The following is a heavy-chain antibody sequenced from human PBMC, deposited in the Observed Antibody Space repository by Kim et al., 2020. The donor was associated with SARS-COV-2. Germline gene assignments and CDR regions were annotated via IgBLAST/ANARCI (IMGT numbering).Heavy chain of an antibody. D-gene: IGHD3-10*01. J-gene: IGHJ3*01. V-gene: IGHV4-39*01. Sequence: YNPSRKSRVTMSVETSKNQFSMSLTSVTASDAAVYYCARHRAGGAFRVFDLWGQGTMVTVSS. CDR3: ARHRAGGAFRVFDL.